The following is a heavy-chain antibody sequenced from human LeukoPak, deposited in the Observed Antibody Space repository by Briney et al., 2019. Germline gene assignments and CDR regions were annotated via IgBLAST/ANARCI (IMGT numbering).Heavy chain of an antibody. D-gene: IGHD6-6*01. CDR3: ARGLAARRRGYFDY. Sequence: SETLSLTCTVSGGSISSSSYYWGWIRQPPGKGLECIGSIYYSGSTYYNPSLKSRVTISVDTSKNQFSLKLSSVTAADTAVYYCARGLAARRRGYFDYWGQGTLVTVSS. J-gene: IGHJ4*02. V-gene: IGHV4-39*01. CDR1: GGSISSSSYY. CDR2: IYYSGST.